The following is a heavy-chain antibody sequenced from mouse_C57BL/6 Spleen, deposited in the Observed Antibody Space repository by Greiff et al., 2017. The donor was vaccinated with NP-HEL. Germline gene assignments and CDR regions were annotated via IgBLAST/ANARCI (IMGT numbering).Heavy chain of an antibody. CDR1: GYTFTSYW. D-gene: IGHD2-12*01. J-gene: IGHJ4*01. V-gene: IGHV1-53*01. Sequence: QVQLQQPGTELVKPGASVKLSCKAPGYTFTSYWMHWVKQRPGQGLEWIGNINPSNGGTNYNEKFKSKATLTVDKASSTAYMQLSSLTSEDAAVYYCARRLRYNAMDYWGQGTSVTVSS. CDR2: INPSNGGT. CDR3: ARRLRYNAMDY.